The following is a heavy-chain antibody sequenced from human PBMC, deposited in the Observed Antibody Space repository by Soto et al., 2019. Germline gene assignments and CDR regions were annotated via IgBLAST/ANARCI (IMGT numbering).Heavy chain of an antibody. CDR2: IIPILGIA. CDR1: GGTFSSYT. CDR3: ATLVVAATLDY. Sequence: QVQLVQSGAEVKKPGSSVKVSCKASGGTFSSYTISWVRQAPGQGLEWMGRIIPILGIANYAQKLQGRVTITADKSTSTAYMELSSLRSEDTAVYYCATLVVAATLDYWGQGTLVTVSS. V-gene: IGHV1-69*02. J-gene: IGHJ4*02. D-gene: IGHD2-15*01.